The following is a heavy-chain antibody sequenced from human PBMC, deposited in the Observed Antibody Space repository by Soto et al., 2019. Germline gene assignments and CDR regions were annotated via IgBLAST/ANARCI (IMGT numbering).Heavy chain of an antibody. V-gene: IGHV4-39*01. D-gene: IGHD3-22*01. CDR1: GGSISSSIYY. CDR2: IYYSGST. J-gene: IGHJ5*02. CDR3: ASPKIVFYNWFDP. Sequence: SETLSLTCTVSGGSISSSIYYWGWIRQPPGKGLEWIGSIYYSGSTYYNPSLKSRVTISVDTSKNQFSLKLSSVTAADTAVYYCASPKIVFYNWFDPWGQGTLVTVSS.